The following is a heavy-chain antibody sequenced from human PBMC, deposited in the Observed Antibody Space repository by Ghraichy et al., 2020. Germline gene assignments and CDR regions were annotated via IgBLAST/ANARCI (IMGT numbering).Heavy chain of an antibody. J-gene: IGHJ4*02. D-gene: IGHD3-22*01. CDR1: GFTVSNNY. CDR3: ARVSVVISPLHFDS. V-gene: IGHV3-66*01. Sequence: GGSLRLSCAASGFTVSNNYMSWVRQAPGKGLEWVSVIYNDGTTYYADSGKGRFTISRDNSKNTLYLQMNSLRAEDTAVYYCARVSVVISPLHFDSWGQGTLVTVSS. CDR2: IYNDGTT.